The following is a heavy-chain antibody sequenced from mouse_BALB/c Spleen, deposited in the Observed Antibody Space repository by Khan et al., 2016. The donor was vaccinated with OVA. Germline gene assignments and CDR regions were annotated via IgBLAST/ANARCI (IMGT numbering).Heavy chain of an antibody. V-gene: IGHV3-2*02. D-gene: IGHD1-1*01. CDR1: GYSITSGYA. CDR3: ARGNYYGYYFDY. CDR2: ISYSGVT. Sequence: EVQLQESGPGLVKPSQSLSLTCTVTGYSITSGYAWNWIRQFPGNKLEWMGYISYSGVTSYTPSLKSRISITRDTSKNQFFLQLTSMTTDDTATYYCARGNYYGYYFDYWGQGTTLTVSS. J-gene: IGHJ2*01.